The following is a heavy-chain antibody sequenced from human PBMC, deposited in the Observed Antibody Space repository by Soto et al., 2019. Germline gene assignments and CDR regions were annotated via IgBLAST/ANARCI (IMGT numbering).Heavy chain of an antibody. CDR1: GFTFSSYA. Sequence: GGSLRLSCAASGFTFSSYAMSWVRQAPGKGLEWVSAISGSGGSTYYGDSVKGRFTMSKDNSKNTLYLQMNSLRAEDTAVYYCAKDENSGYHQYYFDYWGQGTLVTVSS. J-gene: IGHJ4*02. D-gene: IGHD5-12*01. CDR2: ISGSGGST. V-gene: IGHV3-23*01. CDR3: AKDENSGYHQYYFDY.